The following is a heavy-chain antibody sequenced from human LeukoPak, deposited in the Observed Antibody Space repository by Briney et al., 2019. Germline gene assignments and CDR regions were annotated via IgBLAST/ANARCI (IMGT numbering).Heavy chain of an antibody. CDR3: TSTLGY. D-gene: IGHD3-16*01. CDR1: GFTFSSYS. CDR2: IQRKTDGGTT. Sequence: PGGSLRLSCTASGFTFSSYSMTWVRQAPGKGLEWVGRIQRKTDGGTTDYAAAVKGRFIISRDDSKNTLFLQMNSLKTEDTAVYYCTSTLGYWGQGTLVTVSS. J-gene: IGHJ4*02. V-gene: IGHV3-15*01.